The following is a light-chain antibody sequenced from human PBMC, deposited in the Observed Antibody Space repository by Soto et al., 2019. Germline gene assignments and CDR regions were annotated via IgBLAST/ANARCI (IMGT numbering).Light chain of an antibody. CDR2: GNS. CDR1: SFNIGAGYD. J-gene: IGLJ2*01. CDR3: QSYDSSLSALVV. V-gene: IGLV1-40*01. Sequence: QLVLTQPPSVSGAPGQRVTISCTGSSFNIGAGYDVHWYQQLPGTAPKLLIYGNSNRPSGVPDRFSGSKSGTSASLAIAGLRAEDEADYYCQSYDSSLSALVVFGGGTKLTVL.